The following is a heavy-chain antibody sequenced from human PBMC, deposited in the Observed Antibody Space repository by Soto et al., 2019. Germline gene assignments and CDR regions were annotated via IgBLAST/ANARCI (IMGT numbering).Heavy chain of an antibody. D-gene: IGHD3-10*01. CDR2: IFPSDSET. CDR1: GYRFTSFW. Sequence: PGESLKISCTVSGYRFTSFWIGWVRQMPGKGLEWMGIIFPSDSETKYSPSFQGQVTMSADVSTSTAYLQWTSLKASDTAMYFCARTIYFGSGSSLGWFDPWGQGTLVTVSS. J-gene: IGHJ5*02. CDR3: ARTIYFGSGSSLGWFDP. V-gene: IGHV5-51*01.